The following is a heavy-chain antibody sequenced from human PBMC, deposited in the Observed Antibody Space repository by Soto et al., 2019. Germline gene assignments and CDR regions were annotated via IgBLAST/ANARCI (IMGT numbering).Heavy chain of an antibody. CDR1: GGTFSSYA. CDR3: ARESSEPTRVAAAWINYYYYYGMDV. CDR2: IIPIFGTA. Sequence: ASVKVSCKASGGTFSSYAISWVRQAPGQGLEWMGGIIPIFGTANYAQKFQGRVTITADESTSTAYMELSSLRSEDTAVYYCARESSEPTRVAAAWINYYYYYGMDVWGQGTTVTVSS. J-gene: IGHJ6*02. V-gene: IGHV1-69*13. D-gene: IGHD6-13*01.